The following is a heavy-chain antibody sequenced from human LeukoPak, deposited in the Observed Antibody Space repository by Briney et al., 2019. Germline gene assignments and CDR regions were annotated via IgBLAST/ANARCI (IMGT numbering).Heavy chain of an antibody. CDR1: GFAFSSYW. J-gene: IGHJ4*02. V-gene: IGHV3-74*01. D-gene: IGHD5-12*01. Sequence: PGGSLRLSCAASGFAFSSYWMHWVRQAPGKGLVWVSRINSDGSSTSYADSVKGRFTISRDNAKNTLYLQMNSLRAEDTAVYYCARAVATGFYFDYWGQGTLVTVSS. CDR3: ARAVATGFYFDY. CDR2: INSDGSST.